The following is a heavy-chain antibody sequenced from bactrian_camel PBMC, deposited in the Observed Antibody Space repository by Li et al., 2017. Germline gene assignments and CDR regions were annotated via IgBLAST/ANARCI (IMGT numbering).Heavy chain of an antibody. V-gene: IGHV3S25*01. CDR3: VRDGYGWWLAN. J-gene: IGHJ4*01. D-gene: IGHD3*01. CDR1: GYTYRAHC. Sequence: QLVESGGGSVQAGGSLRLSCAFSGYTYRAHCMGWFRQAPGKERESVARFYPGRDLTYYADSVKGRFTISQDNTRNTVLLQMNSLKPEDTAVYYCVRDGYGWWLANWCQGTQVTVS. CDR2: FYPGRDLT.